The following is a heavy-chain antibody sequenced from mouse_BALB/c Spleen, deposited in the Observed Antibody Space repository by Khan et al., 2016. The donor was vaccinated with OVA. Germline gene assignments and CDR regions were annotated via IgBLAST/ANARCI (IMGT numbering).Heavy chain of an antibody. CDR3: TRSGYGFGAY. Sequence: QVPLKQSGAELVRPGTSVKVSCKAAGYAFSNYLIEWLKQRPGQGLEWIGVINPGSGGTKYNDKFKDKATLTADTSSRTAYMQLSSLTSDDSAVYFCTRSGYGFGAYWGPGTLVTVSA. V-gene: IGHV1-54*01. D-gene: IGHD1-2*01. CDR1: GYAFSNYL. CDR2: INPGSGGT. J-gene: IGHJ3*01.